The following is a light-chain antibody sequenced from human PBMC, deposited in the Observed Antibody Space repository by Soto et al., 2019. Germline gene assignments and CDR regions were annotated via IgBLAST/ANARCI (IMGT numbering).Light chain of an antibody. CDR3: QQYKDHVWT. CDR2: AAS. CDR1: QGISSY. V-gene: IGKV1-8*01. Sequence: AIRMTQSPSSFSASTGDRVTITCRASQGISSYLAWYQQKPGKAPKLLIYAASTLQSGVPSRFSGSGSGTEFTLTISGLQSDDFATYYCQQYKDHVWTFGQGTKV. J-gene: IGKJ1*01.